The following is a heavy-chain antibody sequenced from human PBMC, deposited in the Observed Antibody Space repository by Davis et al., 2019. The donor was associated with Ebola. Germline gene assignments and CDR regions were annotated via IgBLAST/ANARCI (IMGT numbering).Heavy chain of an antibody. CDR2: INPHNGNT. D-gene: IGHD1-1*01. CDR3: ARAQFPTTSDH. J-gene: IGHJ4*02. CDR1: GYTFTNYG. Sequence: ASVKVSCKASGYTFTNYGITWVRQAPGQGLEWMGWINPHNGNTNYAQNVQGRVIMTSDTATTTAYMEVGSLRSDDTAVYYCARAQFPTTSDHWGQGTLFTVSS. V-gene: IGHV1-18*04.